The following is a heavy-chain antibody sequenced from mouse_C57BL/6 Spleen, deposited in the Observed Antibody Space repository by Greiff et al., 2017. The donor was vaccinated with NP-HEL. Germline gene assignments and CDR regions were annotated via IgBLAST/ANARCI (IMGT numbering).Heavy chain of an antibody. D-gene: IGHD1-1*01. CDR2: ISSGGDYI. V-gene: IGHV5-9-1*02. CDR3: TRATYGSYFDY. CDR1: GFTFSSYA. J-gene: IGHJ2*01. Sequence: EVQVVESGEGLVKPGGSLKLSCAASGFTFSSYAMSWVRQTPEKRLEWVAYISSGGDYIYYADTVKGRFTISRDNARNTLYLQMSSLKSEDTAMYYCTRATYGSYFDYWGQGTTLTVSS.